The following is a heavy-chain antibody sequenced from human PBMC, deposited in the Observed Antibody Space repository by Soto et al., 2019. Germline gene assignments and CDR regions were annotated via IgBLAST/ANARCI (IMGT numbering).Heavy chain of an antibody. CDR3: AREVVQTEWYFDN. D-gene: IGHD2-21*01. CDR2: TSSDGGTK. Sequence: QVHLMESGGGVVQPGGSLRLSSATSGFTFSSYSMHWFRQAPGKGLEWVAVTSSDGGTKFYADSVKRRFTVSRDNSKNTLYLQMNSLRPEDTAVYYCAREVVQTEWYFDNWGQGILVTVSS. J-gene: IGHJ4*02. CDR1: GFTFSSYS. V-gene: IGHV3-30-3*01.